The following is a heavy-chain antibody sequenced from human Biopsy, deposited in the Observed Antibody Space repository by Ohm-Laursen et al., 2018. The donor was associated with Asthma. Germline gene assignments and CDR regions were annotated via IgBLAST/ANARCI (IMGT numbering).Heavy chain of an antibody. CDR1: GFTFGDYW. D-gene: IGHD3-3*01. CDR2: IKHDGSGK. Sequence: SLRLSCAASGFTFGDYWMSWVRQVPGKGLEWVANIKHDGSGKNHVDSLKGRFTISKDNAKNLLFLQMNSLRAEDTAVYYCARTFHFWSPYHAEHYQLWGQGTLVTVSS. CDR3: ARTFHFWSPYHAEHYQL. V-gene: IGHV3-7*01. J-gene: IGHJ1*01.